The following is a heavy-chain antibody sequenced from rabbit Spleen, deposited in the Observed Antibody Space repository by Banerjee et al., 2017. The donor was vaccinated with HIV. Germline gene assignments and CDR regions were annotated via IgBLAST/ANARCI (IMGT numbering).Heavy chain of an antibody. J-gene: IGHJ4*01. CDR1: GFSFSNKAV. V-gene: IGHV1S45*01. CDR2: IYTGSSGIT. Sequence: QEQLVEFGGGLVQPGGSLKLSCTASGFSFSNKAVMCWVRQAPGKGLEWIACIYTGSSGITYYANWVISRFTITSNTNQNTVDLKMTSLTAADTATYFCARWAAGSGGWYTFNLWGPGTLVTVS. CDR3: ARWAAGSGGWYTFNL. D-gene: IGHD1-1*01.